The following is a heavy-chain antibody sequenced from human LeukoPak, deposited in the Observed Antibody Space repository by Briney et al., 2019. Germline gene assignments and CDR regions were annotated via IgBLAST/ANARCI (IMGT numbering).Heavy chain of an antibody. V-gene: IGHV3-23*01. CDR2: IIGSGGST. J-gene: IGHJ4*02. D-gene: IGHD6-13*01. CDR3: AKDRAQQLVLDF. Sequence: GGSLRLSCAASGFTFSSYAMSWVRQAPGKGLEWVSAIIGSGGSTYYADSVKGRFTISRDNSKNTLFLQMNSLRAGDTAVYYCAKDRAQQLVLDFWGQGTLVTVPS. CDR1: GFTFSSYA.